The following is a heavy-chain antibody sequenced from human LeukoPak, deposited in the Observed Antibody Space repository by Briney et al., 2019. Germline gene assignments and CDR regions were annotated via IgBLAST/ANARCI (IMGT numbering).Heavy chain of an antibody. CDR1: GFTFSSYA. CDR2: ISGSGGST. Sequence: GGSLRLSCAASGFTFSSYAMSWVRQAPGKGLEWVSVISGSGGSTYYADSVKGRFTISRANSKNTLYLQMNSLRAEDTAVYYCAKGAQPYSTSYNGAFDIWGQGTMVTVSS. CDR3: AKGAQPYSTSYNGAFDI. V-gene: IGHV3-23*01. D-gene: IGHD1-26*01. J-gene: IGHJ3*02.